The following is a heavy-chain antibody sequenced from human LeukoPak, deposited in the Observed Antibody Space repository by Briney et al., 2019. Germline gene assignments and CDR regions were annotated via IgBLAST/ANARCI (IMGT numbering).Heavy chain of an antibody. CDR2: ISGDDGST. CDR3: AKDISSGYYFDY. J-gene: IGHJ4*02. V-gene: IGHV3-23*01. Sequence: RGSLRLSCAASGFTFSTYGMSWVRQAPGRGLEWISAISGDDGSTYHVDSVKGRFTISRDNSKNTLYLQMNSLRAEDTALYYCAKDISSGYYFDYWGQGTLVTVSS. CDR1: GFTFSTYG. D-gene: IGHD3-22*01.